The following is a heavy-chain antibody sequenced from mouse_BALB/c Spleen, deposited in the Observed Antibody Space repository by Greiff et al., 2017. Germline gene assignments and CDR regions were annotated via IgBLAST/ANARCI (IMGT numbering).Heavy chain of an antibody. D-gene: IGHD2-3*01. CDR1: GYSFTGYN. Sequence: VQLQQSGPELGKPGASVKISCKASGYSFTGYNMYWVKQSHRKSLEWIGYIDPYNGGTSYNQKSKGKATLTVDKSSSTAYMHLNSLTSEDSAIYYGARNDGYYGVDYWGQGTTLTVSS. V-gene: IGHV1S135*01. J-gene: IGHJ2*01. CDR3: ARNDGYYGVDY. CDR2: IDPYNGGT.